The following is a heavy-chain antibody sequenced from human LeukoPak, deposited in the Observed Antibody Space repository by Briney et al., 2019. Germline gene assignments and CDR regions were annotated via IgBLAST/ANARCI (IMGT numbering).Heavy chain of an antibody. Sequence: SETLSLTCAVHGGSFSGYYWSWIRQPPGKGLEWIGEINHSGSTNYNPSLKSRVTISVDTSKNQFSLKLSSVTAADTAVYYCARARYSGSYYPGWGQGTLVTVSS. D-gene: IGHD1-26*01. CDR2: INHSGST. CDR3: ARARYSGSYYPG. CDR1: GGSFSGYY. V-gene: IGHV4-34*01. J-gene: IGHJ4*02.